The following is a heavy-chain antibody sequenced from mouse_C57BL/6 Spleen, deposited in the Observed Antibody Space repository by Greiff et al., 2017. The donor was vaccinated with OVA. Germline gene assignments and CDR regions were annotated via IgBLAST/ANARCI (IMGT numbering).Heavy chain of an antibody. CDR2: ISDGGSYT. CDR1: GFTFSSYA. J-gene: IGHJ2*01. V-gene: IGHV5-4*03. Sequence: EVMLVESGGGLVKPGGSLKLSCAASGFTFSSYAMSWVRQTPEKRLEWVATISDGGSYTYYPDNVKGRFTISRDNAKNNLYLQMSHLKSEDTAMYYCARANWDGVYYFDYWGQGTTRTVSS. CDR3: ARANWDGVYYFDY. D-gene: IGHD4-1*01.